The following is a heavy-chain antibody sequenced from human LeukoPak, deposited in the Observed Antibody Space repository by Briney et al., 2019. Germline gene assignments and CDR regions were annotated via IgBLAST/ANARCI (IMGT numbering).Heavy chain of an antibody. J-gene: IGHJ6*03. CDR2: IRYDGSNK. CDR3: AKGYGDYGAPYYYYYMDV. CDR1: GFTFSYYG. V-gene: IGHV3-30*02. D-gene: IGHD4-17*01. Sequence: PAGGSLRLSCAASGFTFSYYGMHWVRQAPGKGLEWVAFIRYDGSNKYYADSVKGRFTISRDNSKNTLYLQMNSLRAEDTAVYYCAKGYGDYGAPYYYYYMDVWGKGTTVTVSS.